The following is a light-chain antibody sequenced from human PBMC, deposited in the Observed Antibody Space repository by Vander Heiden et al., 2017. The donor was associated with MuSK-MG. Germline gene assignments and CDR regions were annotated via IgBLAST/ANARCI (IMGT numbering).Light chain of an antibody. J-gene: IGLJ2*01. CDR1: SSNIGSNA. CDR3: AAWDDSLNGVV. V-gene: IGLV1-44*01. CDR2: SNN. Sequence: QSVLTQAPSASGTPGQSVTISCSGSSSNIGSNAINWYQQLPGTAPKLLIYSNNERPSGVPDRFSGSKSGTSASLAICGLQSEDEADYYCAAWDDSLNGVVFGGGTKLTVL.